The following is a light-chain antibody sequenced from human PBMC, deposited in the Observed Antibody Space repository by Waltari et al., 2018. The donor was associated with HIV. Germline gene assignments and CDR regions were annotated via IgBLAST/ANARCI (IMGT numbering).Light chain of an antibody. CDR2: GAS. CDR3: QQYNNWLRT. Sequence: EIVMTQSPATLSVSPGERATLSCRASQSVSSNLAWYQQKPGQAPRLLIYGASTRATDIPARFSGSGSGTEFTLTISSLQSEDFAVYYCQQYNNWLRTFGQGTKLDIK. CDR1: QSVSSN. V-gene: IGKV3-15*01. J-gene: IGKJ1*01.